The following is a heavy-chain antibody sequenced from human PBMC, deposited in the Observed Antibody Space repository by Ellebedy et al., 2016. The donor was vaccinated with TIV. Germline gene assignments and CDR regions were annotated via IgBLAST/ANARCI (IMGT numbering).Heavy chain of an antibody. V-gene: IGHV3-11*01. J-gene: IGHJ5*02. CDR3: ARDARFIDQQHNWFDP. D-gene: IGHD2-2*01. CDR1: GFIFSDYY. CDR2: ISNSGSTI. Sequence: GESLKISCAASGFIFSDYYMIWIRQAPGKGLEWVSYISNSGSTIYYADSVKGRFTISRDNAKNYLSLLMNSLRAEDTAVYYCARDARFIDQQHNWFDPWGQGTLVTVSS.